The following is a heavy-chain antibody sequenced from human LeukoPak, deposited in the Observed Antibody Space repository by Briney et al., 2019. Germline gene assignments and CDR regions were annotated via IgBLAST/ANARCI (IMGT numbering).Heavy chain of an antibody. CDR2: INILSNYI. CDR3: ARDSHSSSWYSEFDY. Sequence: GGSLRLSCSASGFTFSSYSMNWVRQAPGKGLEWVSSINILSNYIYYADSVKGRFTISRDNAKNSLYLQMNSLRAEDTAVYYCARDSHSSSWYSEFDYRGQGTLVTVSS. CDR1: GFTFSSYS. D-gene: IGHD6-13*01. J-gene: IGHJ4*02. V-gene: IGHV3-21*01.